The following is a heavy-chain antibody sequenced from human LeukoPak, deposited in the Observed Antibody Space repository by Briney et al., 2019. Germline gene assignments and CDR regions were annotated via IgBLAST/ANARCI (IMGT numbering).Heavy chain of an antibody. Sequence: GGSLRLSCAASGFTVNNKYMSWVRQAPGRGLDWVSVIYGGGSTHYADSVKGRFTISRDNSKNTLYLQMNSLRAEDTAVYYCKWEPKYWGQGTLVTVSS. J-gene: IGHJ4*02. CDR2: IYGGGST. D-gene: IGHD1-26*01. CDR3: KWEPKY. V-gene: IGHV3-66*01. CDR1: GFTVNNKY.